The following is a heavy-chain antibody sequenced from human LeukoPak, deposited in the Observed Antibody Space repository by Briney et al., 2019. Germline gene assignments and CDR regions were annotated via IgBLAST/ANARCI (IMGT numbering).Heavy chain of an antibody. CDR3: AKDMPRDTVGITGTTFDY. CDR2: ISWNSGSI. V-gene: IGHV3-9*01. J-gene: IGHJ4*02. D-gene: IGHD1-20*01. CDR1: GFTFDDYA. Sequence: GGSLRLSCTASGFTFDDYAMHWVRQAPGKGLEWVSGISWNSGSIGYADSVKGRFTISRDNAKNSLYLQMNSLRAEDTALYYCAKDMPRDTVGITGTTFDYWDQGTLVTVSS.